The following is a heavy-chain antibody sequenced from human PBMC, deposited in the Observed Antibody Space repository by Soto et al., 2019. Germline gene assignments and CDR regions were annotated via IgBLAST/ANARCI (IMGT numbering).Heavy chain of an antibody. CDR3: ARARLYCSGGSCYSPYYYYYGMDV. D-gene: IGHD2-15*01. J-gene: IGHJ6*02. V-gene: IGHV4-59*01. CDR2: IYYSGST. CDR1: CGSISSYY. Sequence: KPSETLSLTCTVSCGSISSYYWSWIRQPPGKGLEWIGYIYYSGSTNYNPSLKSRVTISVDTSKNQFSLKLSSVTAADTAVYYRARARLYCSGGSCYSPYYYYYGMDVWGQGTTVTVSS.